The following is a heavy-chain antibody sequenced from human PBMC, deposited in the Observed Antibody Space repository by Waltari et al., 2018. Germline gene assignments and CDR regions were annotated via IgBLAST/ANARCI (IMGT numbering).Heavy chain of an antibody. V-gene: IGHV3-48*04. J-gene: IGHJ3*01. D-gene: IGHD3-22*01. CDR2: ISGYRNNI. CDR1: GFTFSDYS. Sequence: EVQLVESGGGLVQPGGSLRLSCVASGFTFSDYSMEWVRQAPGKGLEWVSSISGYRNNIYYSDSVKGRFTISRDNAKNTLYLQLKILRTEDTAVYYCARGAYYYNSVTDADAIDFWGQGLRVTVSS. CDR3: ARGAYYYNSVTDADAIDF.